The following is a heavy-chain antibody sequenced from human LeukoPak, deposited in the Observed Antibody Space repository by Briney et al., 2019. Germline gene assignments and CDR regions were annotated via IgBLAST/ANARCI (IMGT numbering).Heavy chain of an antibody. CDR2: IYSGGST. Sequence: PGCSLTVSRAASGCALSSKYMSRVRQAPPKGLEGVAVIYSGGSTYYPHSLNGRFTISRDNSKNTLYLQMKSLRGDDTAVYYCARDETLNGYYGKKYYLDYWGQGTLVTVSS. CDR1: GCALSSKY. CDR3: ARDETLNGYYGKKYYLDY. D-gene: IGHD3-9*01. V-gene: IGHV3-53*01. J-gene: IGHJ4*02.